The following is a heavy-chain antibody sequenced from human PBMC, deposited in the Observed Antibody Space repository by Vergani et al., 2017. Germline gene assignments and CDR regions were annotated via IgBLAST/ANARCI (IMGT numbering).Heavy chain of an antibody. CDR3: ATVGYYDSSTTTGSKDY. CDR2: MSGSGGST. V-gene: IGHV3-23*01. J-gene: IGHJ4*02. D-gene: IGHD3-22*01. Sequence: EVQLLESGGGLVQPGGSLRLSCAASGFPLSSYAMSWVRPAPGKGLEWVSAMSGSGGSTYYADAVKGRFTISRDNSKTTLYLQRNSLRAEDTAVYYCATVGYYDSSTTTGSKDYWGQGTLVTVSS. CDR1: GFPLSSYA.